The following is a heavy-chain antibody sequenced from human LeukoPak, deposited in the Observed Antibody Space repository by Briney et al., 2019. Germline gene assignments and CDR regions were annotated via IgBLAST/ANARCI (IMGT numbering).Heavy chain of an antibody. CDR2: IYTSGST. J-gene: IGHJ4*02. D-gene: IGHD3-22*01. Sequence: SETLSLTCTVSGNSISSGDNYWSWIRQPAGKGLEWIGRIYTSGSTNYYASLKSRVTISGDTSKNQFSLRLSSVTAADTAVYYCARASYSYDINGWVPFDYWGQETLVTVSS. V-gene: IGHV4-61*02. CDR3: ARASYSYDINGWVPFDY. CDR1: GNSISSGDNY.